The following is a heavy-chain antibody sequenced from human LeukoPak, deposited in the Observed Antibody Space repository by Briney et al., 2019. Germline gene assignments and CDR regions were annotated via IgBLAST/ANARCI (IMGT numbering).Heavy chain of an antibody. Sequence: PGGSLRLSCAASGFTFSDYYMSWIRQAPGKGLEWVSYISSSGSTIYYADSVKGRLTISRDNAKNSLYLQMNSPRAEDTAVYYCARDDTHYYDILTGYYKYWGQGTLVTVSS. V-gene: IGHV3-11*04. D-gene: IGHD3-9*01. CDR3: ARDDTHYYDILTGYYKY. J-gene: IGHJ4*02. CDR1: GFTFSDYY. CDR2: ISSSGSTI.